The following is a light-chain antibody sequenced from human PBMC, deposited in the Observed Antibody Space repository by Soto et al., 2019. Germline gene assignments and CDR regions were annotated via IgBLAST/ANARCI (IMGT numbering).Light chain of an antibody. Sequence: DIQMTQSPSSLSASVGDRVTITCQASQDISNYLNWYQQKPGKAPKLLIYDASNLETGVPSRFSGSGSGTDFTFTISSLQPEDIATYYCQQYDNLPITGRQGTRLEIK. J-gene: IGKJ5*01. CDR3: QQYDNLPIT. CDR2: DAS. V-gene: IGKV1-33*01. CDR1: QDISNY.